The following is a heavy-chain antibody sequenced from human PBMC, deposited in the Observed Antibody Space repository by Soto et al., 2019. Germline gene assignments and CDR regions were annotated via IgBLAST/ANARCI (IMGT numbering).Heavy chain of an antibody. D-gene: IGHD5-12*01. CDR2: IIPIFGTA. CDR1: GGTFSNYA. V-gene: IGHV1-69*12. Sequence: QVQLVQSGAEVKKPGSSVKVSCKASGGTFSNYAISWVRQAPGQGLEWMGGIIPIFGTANYAQKFQGRVTITADETTGTAYMELSRLRSEDTAIYYCAVGSVDIVPTGMKPFDPWGQGTLVTVSS. J-gene: IGHJ5*02. CDR3: AVGSVDIVPTGMKPFDP.